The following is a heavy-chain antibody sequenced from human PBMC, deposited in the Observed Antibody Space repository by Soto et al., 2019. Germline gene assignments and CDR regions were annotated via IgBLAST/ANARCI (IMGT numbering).Heavy chain of an antibody. CDR1: GFPFSSYG. CDR2: ISYDGSNK. Sequence: GESLRLSFAASGFPFSSYGMHWVRPAPGKGLEWVAVISYDGSNKYYADSVKGRFTISRDNSKNTLYLQMNSLRAEDTAVYYCAKDLAVLRSFGPDYYYGMDVWGQGTTVTV. J-gene: IGHJ6*02. D-gene: IGHD3-9*01. CDR3: AKDLAVLRSFGPDYYYGMDV. V-gene: IGHV3-30*18.